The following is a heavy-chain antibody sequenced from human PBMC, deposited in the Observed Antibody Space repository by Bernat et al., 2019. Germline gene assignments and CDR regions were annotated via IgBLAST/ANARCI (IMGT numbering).Heavy chain of an antibody. CDR1: GFALSTCA. CDR3: ARGGFPYFDY. CDR2: ISSDGRDK. J-gene: IGHJ4*02. Sequence: VQLVESGGGLVKPGGSLRLSCAASGFALSTCAMNWVRQPPGKGLEWVAVISSDGRDKYYAVSVRGRFTVSRDDSKNTLYLQMNDLRVEDTAIYYCARGGFPYFDYWGQGTLLTVSS. V-gene: IGHV3-30*03.